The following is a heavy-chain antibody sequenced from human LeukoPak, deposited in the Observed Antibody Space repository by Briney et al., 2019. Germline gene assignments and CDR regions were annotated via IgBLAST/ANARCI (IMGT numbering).Heavy chain of an antibody. D-gene: IGHD1-26*01. CDR2: IYYSGST. CDR3: ARDFMSGSSSHPFDP. J-gene: IGHJ5*02. Sequence: PSETLSLTCTVSGGSISSSSYYWGWIRQPPGKGLEWIGSIYYSGSTYYNPSLKSRVTISVDTSKNQFSLKLSSVTAADTAVYYCARDFMSGSSSHPFDPWGQGTLVTVSS. V-gene: IGHV4-39*07. CDR1: GGSISSSSYY.